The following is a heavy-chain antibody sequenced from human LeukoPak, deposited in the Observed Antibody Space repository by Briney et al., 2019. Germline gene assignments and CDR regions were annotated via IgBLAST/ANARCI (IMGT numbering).Heavy chain of an antibody. J-gene: IGHJ3*01. D-gene: IGHD1-14*01. V-gene: IGHV3-30-3*01. Sequence: QSGGSLRLSCAASEFTFSTYSMHWVRQAPGKGLEWVAVISSDGSITSYGDSVKGRFTISRDNAKNTLYLQVSSLRAEDTAVYYCARDHHGIHSAFDVWGQGTMVTVS. CDR3: ARDHHGIHSAFDV. CDR2: ISSDGSIT. CDR1: EFTFSTYS.